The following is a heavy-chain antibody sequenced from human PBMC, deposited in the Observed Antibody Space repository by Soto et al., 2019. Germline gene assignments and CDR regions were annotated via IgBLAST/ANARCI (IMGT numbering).Heavy chain of an antibody. V-gene: IGHV5-51*01. CDR3: ARQMKSTVTSFAFDI. J-gene: IGHJ3*02. CDR2: IYPGDSDT. D-gene: IGHD4-17*01. CDR1: GDSFTTYW. Sequence: GESLKISCNGSGDSFTTYWIGWVRQMPGKGLEWMGLIYPGDSDTRYNPSFQGQVSISADKSSSTAYLQWSSLKASDTAIFYCARQMKSTVTSFAFDIWGQGTMVTVSS.